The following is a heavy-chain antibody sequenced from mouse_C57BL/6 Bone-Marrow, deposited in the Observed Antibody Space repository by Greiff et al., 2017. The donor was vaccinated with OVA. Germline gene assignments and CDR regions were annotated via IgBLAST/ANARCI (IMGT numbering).Heavy chain of an antibody. V-gene: IGHV5-6*01. CDR2: ISSGGSYT. CDR3: ARHEVTCDVAIDY. D-gene: IGHD2-2*01. J-gene: IGHJ3*01. Sequence: EVKLVQPGGDLVKPGGSLKLSCAASGFTFSSYGMPWVRQTPDKRLVWVATISSGGSYTYYPDSMKGRFTIAKDKAKNTLYLQMGKLKSEDTAEYYCARHEVTCDVAIDYWGQGTLVTVSA. CDR1: GFTFSSYG.